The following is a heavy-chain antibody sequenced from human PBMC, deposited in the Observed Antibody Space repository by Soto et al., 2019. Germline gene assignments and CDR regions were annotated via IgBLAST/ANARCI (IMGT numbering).Heavy chain of an antibody. V-gene: IGHV1-69*01. CDR2: ILPVYGPA. D-gene: IGHD3-10*01. J-gene: IGHJ5*02. Sequence: QVPLVQSGAEVKKPGSSVTVSCKASGGTFSSYAIHWVRQAPGQGLEWMGGILPVYGPAKYAQTFQGRVTIPADESTTTVYMELTSLTSQDTAVYYCARVTSMVRGVIDRWFVPWVHGTLVTVSS. CDR3: ARVTSMVRGVIDRWFVP. CDR1: GGTFSSYA.